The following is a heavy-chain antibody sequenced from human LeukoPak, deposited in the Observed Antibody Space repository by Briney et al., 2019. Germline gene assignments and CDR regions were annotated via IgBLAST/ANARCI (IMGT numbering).Heavy chain of an antibody. V-gene: IGHV4-34*01. D-gene: IGHD3-22*01. CDR3: ASRWLRRAFDI. CDR1: GGSFSGYY. CDR2: INHSGST. J-gene: IGHJ3*02. Sequence: SETLSLTCAVYGGSFSGYYWSWIRQPPGKGLEWIGEINHSGSTNYNPSLKSRVTISVDTSKNQFSLKLSSVTAADTAVYYCASRWLRRAFDIWGQGTMVTVSS.